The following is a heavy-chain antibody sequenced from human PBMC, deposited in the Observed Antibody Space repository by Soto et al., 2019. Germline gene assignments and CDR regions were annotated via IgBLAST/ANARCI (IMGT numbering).Heavy chain of an antibody. J-gene: IGHJ4*02. CDR1: GFTFSDYS. Sequence: EVQLVESGGGLVHPGGSLRLSCAASGFTFSDYSMTWVRQAPGKGLEWVSNIYSTGGIAYYADAVKGRFSVSRDNAKNSLFLQMNSLRDEDTGVYYCARLPNGSTVTGWGQGTLVTVSS. CDR2: IYSTGGIA. D-gene: IGHD4-17*01. V-gene: IGHV3-48*02. CDR3: ARLPNGSTVTG.